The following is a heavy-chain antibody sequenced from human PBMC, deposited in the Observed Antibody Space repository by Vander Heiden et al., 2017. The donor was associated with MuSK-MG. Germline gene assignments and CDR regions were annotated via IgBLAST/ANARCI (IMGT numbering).Heavy chain of an antibody. Sequence: EVQLAESGGGLVQPGRSLTLSCAGSGFTFDDYAMHWVRQAPGKGLEWVSGISWNRASIGYADSVKGRFTISRDNAKNSLFLQMNTLRPEDTAFYYCAKGERDAFHIWGQGTMVNVSS. V-gene: IGHV3-9*01. J-gene: IGHJ3*02. CDR3: AKGERDAFHI. CDR1: GFTFDDYA. CDR2: ISWNRASI.